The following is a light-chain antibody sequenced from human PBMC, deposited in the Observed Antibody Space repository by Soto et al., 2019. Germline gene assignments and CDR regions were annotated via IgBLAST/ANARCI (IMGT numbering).Light chain of an antibody. J-gene: IGLJ1*01. V-gene: IGLV2-14*01. CDR2: EVT. CDR3: NSTTSISNRV. CDR1: STNSGAYNY. Sequence: QSALTQPASVSGSPVQAITISCTGTSTNSGAYNYFSWYQQHPGKAPKLQIYEVTNRPSGGSNRFSGSKSGNTASLTLSGLKAEDEANYYCNSTTSISNRVFGTGTKVPV.